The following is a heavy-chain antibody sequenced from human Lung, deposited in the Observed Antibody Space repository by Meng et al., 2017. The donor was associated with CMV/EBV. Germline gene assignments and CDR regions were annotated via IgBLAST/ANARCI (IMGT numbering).Heavy chain of an antibody. J-gene: IGHJ5*02. V-gene: IGHV1-18*01. CDR1: GYTFSSYG. CDR3: ARGIVYDFWSGTQGWFDP. CDR2: ISAYNGNT. D-gene: IGHD3-3*01. Sequence: ASVKVSXKASGYTFSSYGISWVRQAPGQGLEWMGWISAYNGNTNYAQKLQGRVTMTTDTSTSTAYMELRSLRSDDTAMYYCARGIVYDFWSGTQGWFDPWGQGTLVTVSS.